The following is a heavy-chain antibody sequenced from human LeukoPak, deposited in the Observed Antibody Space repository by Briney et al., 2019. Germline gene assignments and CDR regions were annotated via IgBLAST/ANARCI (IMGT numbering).Heavy chain of an antibody. CDR2: INSDDTDT. CDR3: TRDAGHCHSSGCWKPSDY. V-gene: IGHV3-74*01. CDR1: GFNFRSYW. D-gene: IGHD3-22*01. J-gene: IGHJ4*02. Sequence: TGGSLRLSCAAAGFNFRSYWMQWVRRVPGQRLVCVARINSDDTDTYADSVKGRFTISRDNANNMLYLQMNSLKADDTAVYYCTRDAGHCHSSGCWKPSDYWGQGALVTVSS.